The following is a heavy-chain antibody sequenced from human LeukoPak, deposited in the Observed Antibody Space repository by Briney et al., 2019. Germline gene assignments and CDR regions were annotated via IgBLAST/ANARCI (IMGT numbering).Heavy chain of an antibody. CDR1: GFSFSSSW. CDR2: IKNDGSDK. CDR3: ADLGYTD. V-gene: IGHV3-7*01. J-gene: IGHJ4*02. D-gene: IGHD2-15*01. Sequence: PGGSLRLSCEASGFSFSSSWMTWVRQAPGKGLEWVATIKNDGSDKYYVDSVKGRFTLSRDNAKSSLYLQMNSLRVEDTAVYYYADLGYTDGGQGTLVTVSS.